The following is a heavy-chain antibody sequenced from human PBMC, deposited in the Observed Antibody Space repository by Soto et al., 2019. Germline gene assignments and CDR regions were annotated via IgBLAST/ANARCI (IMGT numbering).Heavy chain of an antibody. CDR3: ATSQKGYNWNYFDH. CDR2: VFYTGFT. CDR1: GGSFSGYY. J-gene: IGHJ4*02. Sequence: PSETLSLTCAVYGGSFSGYYWSRIRQPPGKGPEWIGSVFYTGFTSYNPSLESRVSVSVDTSKNQFSLKVSGVSAADTAVYYCATSQKGYNWNYFDHWGQGALVTVSS. D-gene: IGHD1-20*01. V-gene: IGHV4-34*12.